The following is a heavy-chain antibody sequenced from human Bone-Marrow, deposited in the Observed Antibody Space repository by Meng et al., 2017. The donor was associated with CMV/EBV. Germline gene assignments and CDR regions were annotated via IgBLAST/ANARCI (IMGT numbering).Heavy chain of an antibody. D-gene: IGHD2-2*02. Sequence: ASVKVSCKASGYTFTGYYMNWVRQAPGQGLEWMGWVNANSGAKDYAQKFEGRVTMTRDTSISTAYMELSRLRSDDPAVYYCARGYCRGASCYIDDWGQGTLVTVSS. CDR3: ARGYCRGASCYIDD. CDR2: VNANSGAK. J-gene: IGHJ4*02. V-gene: IGHV1-2*02. CDR1: GYTFTGYY.